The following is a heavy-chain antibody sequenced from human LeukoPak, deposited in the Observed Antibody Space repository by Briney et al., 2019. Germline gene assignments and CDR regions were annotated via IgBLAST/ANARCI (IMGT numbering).Heavy chain of an antibody. Sequence: PSETLSLTCDVSGYSISSGYYWGWIRQPPGKGLEWIGSFYHGGSTYYNPSLKSRVTISVDMSSNHFSLRLSSVTAADTAMYYCARHTSGSRASGSDYWGQGTLVTVSS. CDR2: FYHGGST. CDR3: ARHTSGSRASGSDY. J-gene: IGHJ4*02. CDR1: GYSISSGYY. D-gene: IGHD1-26*01. V-gene: IGHV4-38-2*01.